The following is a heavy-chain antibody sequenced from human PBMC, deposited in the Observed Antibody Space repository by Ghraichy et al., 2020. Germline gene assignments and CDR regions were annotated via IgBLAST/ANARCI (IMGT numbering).Heavy chain of an antibody. J-gene: IGHJ3*01. D-gene: IGHD2-15*01. CDR3: AKVRDCSGGYCLDAFDV. V-gene: IGHV3-23*01. CDR2: VGGSGMST. Sequence: GESLNISCGASGFTFTSYSMNWVRQAPRKGLEWVAAVGGSGMSTYYADSVKGRFIISRDNSKNTLYLQMNSLRAEDTAVFYCAKVRDCSGGYCLDAFDVWGQGSMVIVSS. CDR1: GFTFTSYS.